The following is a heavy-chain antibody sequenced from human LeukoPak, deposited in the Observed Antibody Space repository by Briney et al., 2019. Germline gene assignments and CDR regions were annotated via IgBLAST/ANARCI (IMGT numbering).Heavy chain of an antibody. V-gene: IGHV3-7*01. J-gene: IGHJ4*02. Sequence: PSETLSLTCAVYGGSFSGYYWSWIRQPPGKGLEWVANIKQDGNEKYYVDSVKGRFTISRDNGKNSLYLQMNSLRVEDTAVYFCARPPDLDSSAYFWFPKWGQGTLVTVSS. CDR2: IKQDGNEK. CDR1: GGSFSGYY. CDR3: ARPPDLDSSAYFWFPK. D-gene: IGHD3-22*01.